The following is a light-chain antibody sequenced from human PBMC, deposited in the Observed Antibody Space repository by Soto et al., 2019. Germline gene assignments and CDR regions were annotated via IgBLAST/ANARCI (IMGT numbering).Light chain of an antibody. J-gene: IGLJ2*01. Sequence: QAVVTQEPSLTVSPGGTVTLTCATSTGAVTSGYYPNWFQQKPGRAPRALIYXXXXXXXXXXXXXXGSLLGGKAALTLSGXQPEDXADYYCLLYYGGQLGVFGGGTKLTVL. CDR3: LLYYGGQLGV. CDR1: TGAVTSGYY. CDR2: XXX. V-gene: IGLV7-43*01.